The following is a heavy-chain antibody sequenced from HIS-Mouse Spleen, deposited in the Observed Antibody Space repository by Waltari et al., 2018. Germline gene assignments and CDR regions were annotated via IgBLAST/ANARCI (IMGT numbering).Heavy chain of an antibody. J-gene: IGHJ6*02. V-gene: IGHV3-30-3*01. CDR3: ARDLDVGYGMDV. CDR1: GFTFSSYA. D-gene: IGHD2-15*01. CDR2: ISYDGSNK. Sequence: QVQLVESGGGVVQPGRSLRLSCASSGFTFSSYAMPWVLQAPGKRLEWVAVISYDGSNKSNADSVKGRFTISRDNSKSTLYLQMNSLRAEDTAVYYCARDLDVGYGMDVWGQGTTVTVSS.